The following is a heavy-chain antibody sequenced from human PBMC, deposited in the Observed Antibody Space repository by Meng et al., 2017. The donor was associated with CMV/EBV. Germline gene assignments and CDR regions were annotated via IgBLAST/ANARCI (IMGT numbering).Heavy chain of an antibody. Sequence: GESLKISCAASGFTFSSYAMSWVRQAPGKGLEWVSVIYSGGSSTYYADSVKGRFTISRDNSKNTLYLQMNSLRAEDTAVYYCAKDLFVDTAMATGYYYGMDVWGQGTTVTVSS. CDR1: GFTFSSYA. V-gene: IGHV3-23*03. CDR3: AKDLFVDTAMATGYYYGMDV. D-gene: IGHD5-18*01. CDR2: IYSGGSST. J-gene: IGHJ6*02.